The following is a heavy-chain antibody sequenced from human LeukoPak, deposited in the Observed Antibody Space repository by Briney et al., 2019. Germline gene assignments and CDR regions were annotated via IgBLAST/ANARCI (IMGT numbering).Heavy chain of an antibody. CDR2: VYYSGIT. CDR3: ARQRGYHYDSTTNRFSDL. V-gene: IGHV4-39*01. CDR1: GGSISSSSYY. D-gene: IGHD3-22*01. J-gene: IGHJ5*02. Sequence: SGTLSLTCTVSGGSISSSSYYWGWIRQPPGKGLEWIGSVYYSGITYYNPSLKSRVTISVDTSKNQFSLRLSSVTAADTAVYYCARQRGYHYDSTTNRFSDLWGQGTRVTVSS.